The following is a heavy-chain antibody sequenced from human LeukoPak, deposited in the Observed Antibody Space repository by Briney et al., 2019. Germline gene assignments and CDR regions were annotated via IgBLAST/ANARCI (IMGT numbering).Heavy chain of an antibody. V-gene: IGHV3-48*02. CDR1: GFTFSRHS. J-gene: IGHJ3*02. CDR2: IGSSSSTI. D-gene: IGHD2-15*01. CDR3: ARWWNAFDI. Sequence: PGGSLRLSWAALGFTFSRHSMNWVRQAPGKGLEWVSYIGSSSSTIYYADSVKGRFTISRDNAKYSLYLQMNSLRDEDTAVYYCARWWNAFDIWGQGTMVTVSS.